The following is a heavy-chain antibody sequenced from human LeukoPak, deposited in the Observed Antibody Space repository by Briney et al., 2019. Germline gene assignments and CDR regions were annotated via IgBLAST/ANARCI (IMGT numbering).Heavy chain of an antibody. D-gene: IGHD6-13*01. Sequence: ASETLALTCSVSGDSISTTTYYWGWIRQPPGKGLEWIGNVFYSGNTYYNPSLKSRVTISVDTSKNQFSLNLSSVTAADTAVYYCARHSVSSTRVYHYYLDFWGKGTTVTVSS. CDR3: ARHSVSSTRVYHYYLDF. J-gene: IGHJ6*03. CDR2: VFYSGNT. V-gene: IGHV4-39*01. CDR1: GDSISTTTYY.